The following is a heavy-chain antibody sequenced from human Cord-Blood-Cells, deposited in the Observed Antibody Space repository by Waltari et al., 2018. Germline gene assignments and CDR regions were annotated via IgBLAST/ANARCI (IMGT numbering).Heavy chain of an antibody. Sequence: QGQLVESGGGVVQPGRSLRLSCAASGITFSSYGNAWVRQAPGKGLEWVAVIWYDGSNKYYADSVKCRFTISRDNSKNTLYLQMNSLRAEDTAVYYCARDHERGSSSDYWGQGTLVTVSS. V-gene: IGHV3-33*01. CDR1: GITFSSYG. J-gene: IGHJ4*02. CDR3: ARDHERGSSSDY. CDR2: IWYDGSNK. D-gene: IGHD6-6*01.